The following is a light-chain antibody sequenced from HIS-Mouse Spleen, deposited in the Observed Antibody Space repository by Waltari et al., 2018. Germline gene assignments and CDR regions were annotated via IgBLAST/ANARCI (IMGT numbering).Light chain of an antibody. V-gene: IGLV3-19*01. CDR2: GKN. Sequence: SYELTQDPAVSVALGQTVRITCQGDSLRSYYASWYQQKPGQAPVLVIYGKNNRPSWIPDRFSGSSSGNTASLTITGAQAEDEADYYCNSRDSSGNHVVFGGGTKLTVL. CDR1: SLRSYY. CDR3: NSRDSSGNHVV. J-gene: IGLJ2*01.